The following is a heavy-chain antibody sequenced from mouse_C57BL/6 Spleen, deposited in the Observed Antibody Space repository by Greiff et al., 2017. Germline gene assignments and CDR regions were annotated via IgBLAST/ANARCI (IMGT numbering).Heavy chain of an antibody. CDR3: AKKGTVVGDWDAMDY. V-gene: IGHV2-5*01. J-gene: IGHJ4*01. D-gene: IGHD1-1*01. Sequence: QVQLQQSGPGLVQPSQSLSITCTVSGFSLTSYGVHWVRQSPGKGLEWLGVIWRGGSTDYNAAFMSRLSITKDNSKSQVFFKMNSLQADDTAIYYCAKKGTVVGDWDAMDYWGQGTSVTVSS. CDR2: IWRGGST. CDR1: GFSLTSYG.